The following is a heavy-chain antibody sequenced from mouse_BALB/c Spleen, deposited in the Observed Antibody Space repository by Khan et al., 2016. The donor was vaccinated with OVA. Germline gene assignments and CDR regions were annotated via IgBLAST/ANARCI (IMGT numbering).Heavy chain of an antibody. Sequence: VQLQESGAELMKPGASVKISCKASGYTFSSYWIEWVKQRPGHGLEWIEEILPGSGNNNFNAKFRGKATFAADTSSNTAYMQLSSLTSEESAVYYCARGNYYGSTSWVGYWGQGTMVTVSA. CDR1: GYTFSSYW. J-gene: IGHJ3*01. CDR2: ILPGSGNN. V-gene: IGHV1-9*01. CDR3: ARGNYYGSTSWVGY. D-gene: IGHD1-1*01.